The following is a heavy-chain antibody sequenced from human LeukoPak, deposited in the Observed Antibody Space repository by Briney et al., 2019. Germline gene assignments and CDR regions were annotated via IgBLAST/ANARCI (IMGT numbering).Heavy chain of an antibody. Sequence: GGSLRLSCAASGFTFEDYTMHWVRQAPGKTLEWVSLISWDGTTYYTDSVKGRFTISRDNSKNSLYLQMDTLRTEDTAFYYCVKDLSYESSGHVFDYWGQGNLVSVSS. D-gene: IGHD3-22*01. J-gene: IGHJ4*02. V-gene: IGHV3-43*01. CDR1: GFTFEDYT. CDR3: VKDLSYESSGHVFDY. CDR2: ISWDGTT.